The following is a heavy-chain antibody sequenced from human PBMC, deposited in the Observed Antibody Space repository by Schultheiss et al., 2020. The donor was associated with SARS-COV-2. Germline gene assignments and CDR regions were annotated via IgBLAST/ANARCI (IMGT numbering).Heavy chain of an antibody. J-gene: IGHJ4*02. CDR1: GFTFSSYW. V-gene: IGHV3-9*01. D-gene: IGHD1-1*01. CDR2: ISWNSGSI. Sequence: GGSLRLSCAASGFTFSSYWMSWVRQGPGKGLEWVSGISWNSGSIGYADSVKGRFTISRDNAKNSLYLQMNSLRAEDTALYYCARSETGTTSHFDYWGQGTLVTVSS. CDR3: ARSETGTTSHFDY.